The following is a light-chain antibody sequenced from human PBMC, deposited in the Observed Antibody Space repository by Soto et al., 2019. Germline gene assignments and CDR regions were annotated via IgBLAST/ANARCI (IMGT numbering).Light chain of an antibody. Sequence: QSVLTQPPSASGTPGQSVTISCSGSSSNIGSNTVNWYQQLPGTAPKLLIYSNNQLPSGVPDRFSGSKSGTSASLAISGLQSEDEADYYCAAWDDSLNGPVFGGGTKLTVL. J-gene: IGLJ2*01. CDR1: SSNIGSNT. V-gene: IGLV1-44*01. CDR3: AAWDDSLNGPV. CDR2: SNN.